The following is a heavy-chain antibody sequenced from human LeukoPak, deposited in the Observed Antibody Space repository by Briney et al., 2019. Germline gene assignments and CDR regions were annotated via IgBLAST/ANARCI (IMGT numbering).Heavy chain of an antibody. V-gene: IGHV1-69*01. J-gene: IGHJ4*02. CDR2: IIPIFGTA. Sequence: GSSVKVSCKASGGTFSSYAISWVRQAPGQGLEWMGGIIPIFGTANYAQKFQGRVTITADESTSTAYMELSSLRSEDTAVYYCARADLTDCSGGSCYPRFDYWGQGTLSPSPQ. CDR3: ARADLTDCSGGSCYPRFDY. D-gene: IGHD2-15*01. CDR1: GGTFSSYA.